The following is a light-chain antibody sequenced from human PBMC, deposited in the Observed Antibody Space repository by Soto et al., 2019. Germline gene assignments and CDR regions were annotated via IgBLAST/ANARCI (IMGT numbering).Light chain of an antibody. CDR1: QSVSSNY. CDR3: QQYGSSPRT. CDR2: GAS. Sequence: EIVLTQSPGTLSLSPGERATLSCRASQSVSSNYLVWYQRQPGQAPSLLIYGASSKATGIPDRFNGSGSGTDVTLIISRLEPEDFAVYYCQQYGSSPRTFRQGTKLEIK. V-gene: IGKV3-20*01. J-gene: IGKJ2*01.